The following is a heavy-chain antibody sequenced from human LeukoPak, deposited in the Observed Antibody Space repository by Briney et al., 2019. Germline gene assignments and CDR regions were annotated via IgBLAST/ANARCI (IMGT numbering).Heavy chain of an antibody. V-gene: IGHV1-2*02. Sequence: ASVKVSCKASGYTFTGYYMHWVRQAPGQGLEWMGWINPNSGGTNYAQKFQGRVTMTRDTSISTAYMELSRLRSDDTAVYYRARDLDYSAVAGYSPDYWGQGTLVTVSS. CDR3: ARDLDYSAVAGYSPDY. CDR1: GYTFTGYY. CDR2: INPNSGGT. D-gene: IGHD6-19*01. J-gene: IGHJ4*02.